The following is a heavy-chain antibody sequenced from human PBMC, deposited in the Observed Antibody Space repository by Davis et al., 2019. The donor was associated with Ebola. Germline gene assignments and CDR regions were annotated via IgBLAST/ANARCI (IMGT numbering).Heavy chain of an antibody. Sequence: ASVKVSCKASGGTFSSYAISWVRQAPGQGLEWMGWISAYNGNTNYAQKLQGRVTMTTDTSTSTAYMELRSLRSDDTAVYYCARDGYCSGGSCYYGYYYYGMDVWGQGTTVTVS. CDR3: ARDGYCSGGSCYYGYYYYGMDV. D-gene: IGHD2-15*01. CDR2: ISAYNGNT. J-gene: IGHJ6*02. V-gene: IGHV1-18*01. CDR1: GGTFSSYA.